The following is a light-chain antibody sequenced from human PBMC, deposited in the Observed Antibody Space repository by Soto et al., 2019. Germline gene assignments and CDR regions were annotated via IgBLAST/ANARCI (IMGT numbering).Light chain of an antibody. V-gene: IGKV3-15*01. J-gene: IGKJ2*01. CDR3: QQYNEWPRT. Sequence: EIVMTQSPATLSVSPGERATLSCRATQRIAGNLAWYQHKSGQAPGLLISGASSRAAGVPARFSASGSGTEFTLTITSLQSEDFAVYYCQQYNEWPRTFGQGTKLEI. CDR2: GAS. CDR1: QRIAGN.